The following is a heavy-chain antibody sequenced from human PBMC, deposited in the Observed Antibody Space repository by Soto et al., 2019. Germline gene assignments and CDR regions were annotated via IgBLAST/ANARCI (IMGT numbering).Heavy chain of an antibody. CDR1: GYSFSSSW. V-gene: IGHV5-51*01. CDR3: TKRATSHFDS. CDR2: VYPSDSDV. D-gene: IGHD6-25*01. J-gene: IGHJ4*02. Sequence: PGESLKISCQGSGYSFSSSWIGWVRQKPGKGLEWLGNVYPSDSDVRYSPAFEGQVTISADNSINTAYLQLLNLKASDTAIYYCTKRATSHFDSWGQGTRVTVSS.